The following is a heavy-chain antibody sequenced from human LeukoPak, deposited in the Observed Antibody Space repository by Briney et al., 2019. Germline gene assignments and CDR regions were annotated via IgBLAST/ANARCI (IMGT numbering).Heavy chain of an antibody. CDR3: ARHQYSSSGFAY. CDR1: GASISSYY. J-gene: IGHJ4*02. V-gene: IGHV4-4*09. Sequence: SETLSLTCTVSGASISSYYWSWVRQPPGKGPEWIGYIYTSGSTNYNPSLKSRVTISVDTSKNQFSLKLSSVPAADTAVYYCARHQYSSSGFAYWGQGTLVTVSS. D-gene: IGHD6-6*01. CDR2: IYTSGST.